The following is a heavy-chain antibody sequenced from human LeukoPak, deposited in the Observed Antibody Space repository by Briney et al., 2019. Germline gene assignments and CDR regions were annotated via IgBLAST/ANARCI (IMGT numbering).Heavy chain of an antibody. CDR2: ISSSSSTI. D-gene: IGHD3-22*01. J-gene: IGHJ1*01. CDR3: VRGAAYYYDSSGYYYSAEYFQH. CDR1: GFTFSSYS. Sequence: GGPLRLSCAASGFTFSSYSMNWVRQAPGKGLEWVSYISSSSSTIYYADSVKGRFTISRDNAKNSLYLQMNSLRAEDTAVYYCVRGAAYYYDSSGYYYSAEYFQHWGQGTLVTVSS. V-gene: IGHV3-48*04.